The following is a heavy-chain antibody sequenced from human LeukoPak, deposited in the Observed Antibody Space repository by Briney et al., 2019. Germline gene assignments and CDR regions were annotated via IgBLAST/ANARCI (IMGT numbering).Heavy chain of an antibody. V-gene: IGHV1-18*01. D-gene: IGHD2-2*01. J-gene: IGHJ5*02. CDR1: GYNFGIFG. CDR3: ARVGVVVPAAWFDP. Sequence: GASVKVSCKASGYNFGIFGMSWVRQAPGQGLEWMGWISADSGNTNYAQKLQGRATMTTDTSTSTAYLELASLRSDDTAVYYCARVGVVVPAAWFDPWGQGTLVTVSS. CDR2: ISADSGNT.